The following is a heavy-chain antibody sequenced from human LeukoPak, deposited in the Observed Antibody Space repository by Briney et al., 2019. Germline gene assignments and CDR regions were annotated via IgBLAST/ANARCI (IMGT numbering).Heavy chain of an antibody. D-gene: IGHD2-15*01. V-gene: IGHV4-30-4*08. J-gene: IGHJ2*01. CDR2: IYYSGST. CDR3: ARDASYCSGGSCRHWYFDL. Sequence: SETLSLTCTVSGGSISSGAYYWSWIRQPPGKGLEWIGYIYYSGSTYYNPSLKSRVTISVDTSKNQFSLKLSSVTAADTAVYYCARDASYCSGGSCRHWYFDLWGRGTLVTVSS. CDR1: GGSISSGAYY.